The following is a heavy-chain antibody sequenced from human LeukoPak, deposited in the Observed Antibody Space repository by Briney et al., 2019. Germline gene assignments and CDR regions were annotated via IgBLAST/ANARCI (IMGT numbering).Heavy chain of an antibody. J-gene: IGHJ4*01. CDR1: GYTFTTFG. V-gene: IGHV1-18*01. CDR2: ISTYNGNT. D-gene: IGHD2-15*01. Sequence: GASVKLSCKASGYTFTTFGITWVRQAPGQGLEWMGGISTYNGNTNYAQNLQGRVTMTIETSTSTAYMELRSLTSDDTAVYYCARVGSDCSDGNCYWGHGTLVTVSS. CDR3: ARVGSDCSDGNCY.